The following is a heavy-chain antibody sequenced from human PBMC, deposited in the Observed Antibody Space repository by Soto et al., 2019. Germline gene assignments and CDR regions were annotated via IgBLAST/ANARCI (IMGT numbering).Heavy chain of an antibody. CDR2: IYYSGST. D-gene: IGHD3-10*01. CDR1: GGSISSYY. V-gene: IGHV4-59*01. Sequence: KSSETLSLTCTVSGGSISSYYWSWIRQPPGKGLEWIGYIYYSGSTNYNPSLKSRVTISVDTSKNQFSLKLSSVTAADTAVYYCARDNSRARWFGELPPYGMDVWGQGTTVTVSS. CDR3: ARDNSRARWFGELPPYGMDV. J-gene: IGHJ6*02.